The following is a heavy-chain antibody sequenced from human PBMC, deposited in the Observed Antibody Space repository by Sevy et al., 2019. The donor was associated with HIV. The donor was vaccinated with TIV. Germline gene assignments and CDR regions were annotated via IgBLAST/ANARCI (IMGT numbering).Heavy chain of an antibody. CDR1: GASISSTDYY. V-gene: IGHV4-39*01. CDR2: IRHGGYT. Sequence: SETLSLTCTVSGASISSTDYYWGWIRQSPGKGLEWIASIRHGGYTFYNPSLKSRVSISADTSKNQFSLKLRFVSAAETSIYYCAGPKLTYSSGWHCFEYWGQGTVVTVSS. D-gene: IGHD6-19*01. CDR3: AGPKLTYSSGWHCFEY. J-gene: IGHJ4*02.